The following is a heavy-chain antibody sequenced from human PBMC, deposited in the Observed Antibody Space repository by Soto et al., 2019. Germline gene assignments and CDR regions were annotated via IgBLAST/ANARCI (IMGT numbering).Heavy chain of an antibody. Sequence: GGSLRLSCAASGFTVSSNYMSWVRQAPGKGLEWVSVIYSGGSTYYADSVKGRFTISRHNSKTTLYLQMNSLRAEDTAVYSCERVIYSGGGVDAFDIGGQVTMVAVSS. CDR1: GFTVSSNY. CDR3: ERVIYSGGGVDAFDI. V-gene: IGHV3-53*04. J-gene: IGHJ3*02. CDR2: IYSGGST. D-gene: IGHD6-25*01.